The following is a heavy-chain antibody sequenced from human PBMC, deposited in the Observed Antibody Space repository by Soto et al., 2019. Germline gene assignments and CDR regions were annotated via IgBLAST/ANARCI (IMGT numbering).Heavy chain of an antibody. CDR1: GFTFGNYA. Sequence: EVQLLDSGGGLVQPGGSLRLSCAASGFTFGNYALSWVRQAPGRGLEWVAAISGRGDNTYYTDSVKGRFTISRDNSMNMLYLQMNSLRAEDTAVYYCAKDRGLGGGSCFGYWGQGTLVTVSS. CDR2: ISGRGDNT. CDR3: AKDRGLGGGSCFGY. V-gene: IGHV3-23*01. J-gene: IGHJ4*02. D-gene: IGHD2-15*01.